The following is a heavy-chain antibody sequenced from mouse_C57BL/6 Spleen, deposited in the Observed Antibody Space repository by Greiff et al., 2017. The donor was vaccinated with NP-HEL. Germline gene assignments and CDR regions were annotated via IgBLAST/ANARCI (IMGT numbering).Heavy chain of an antibody. CDR2: INPSNGGT. Sequence: VQLQQSGTELVKPGASVKLSCKASGYTFTSYWMHWVKQRPGQGLEWIGNINPSNGGTNYNEKFKSKATLTVDKSSSTAYMQLSSLTSEDSAVYYCARCAGTRSGPYFDYWGQGTTLTVSS. V-gene: IGHV1-53*01. CDR1: GYTFTSYW. J-gene: IGHJ2*01. D-gene: IGHD4-1*01. CDR3: ARCAGTRSGPYFDY.